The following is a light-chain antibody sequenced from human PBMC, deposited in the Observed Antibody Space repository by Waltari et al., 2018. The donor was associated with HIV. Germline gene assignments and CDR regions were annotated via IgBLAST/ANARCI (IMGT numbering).Light chain of an antibody. Sequence: EVVMTQSPATLSVSLGERATLSCRASQTVNSNLAWYQQRPGQAPRLLIYGVSTRASGSPARFSVSGSGTEFTLTISSLQSEDFAVYFCQQRSNWPIFTFGPGTKVDIK. J-gene: IGKJ3*01. CDR3: QQRSNWPIFT. CDR2: GVS. V-gene: IGKV3-15*01. CDR1: QTVNSN.